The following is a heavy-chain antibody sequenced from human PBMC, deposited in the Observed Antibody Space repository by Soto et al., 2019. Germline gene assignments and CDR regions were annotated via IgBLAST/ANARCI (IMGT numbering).Heavy chain of an antibody. CDR2: IYPGDSDT. CDR3: ARGLLGYCIRASCYGTLYGTEV. Sequence: SLKISGERSGWSFTRYWCGSLRQKPGKGLEWMEIIYPGDSDTRYSPSFQGQVTISADKSISTAYLLWSSLKASDTAMYYCARGLLGYCIRASCYGTLYGTEVWLQGSTVTVTS. CDR1: GWSFTRYW. V-gene: IGHV5-51*01. J-gene: IGHJ6*02. D-gene: IGHD2-2*01.